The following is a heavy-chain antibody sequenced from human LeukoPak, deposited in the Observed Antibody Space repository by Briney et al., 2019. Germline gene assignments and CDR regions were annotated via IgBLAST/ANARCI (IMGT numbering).Heavy chain of an antibody. CDR3: VRDLGSSGWYDAFDN. Sequence: GGSLRLSCAASGFTFSTYWMHWVRQAPGKGLMWVSRIKSDGSRTMYADSVKGRFTISRDNAKNTLYLQMNTLRVEDTAMYFCVRDLGSSGWYDAFDNWGQGTMVTVSS. D-gene: IGHD6-19*01. CDR1: GFTFSTYW. CDR2: IKSDGSRT. J-gene: IGHJ3*02. V-gene: IGHV3-74*03.